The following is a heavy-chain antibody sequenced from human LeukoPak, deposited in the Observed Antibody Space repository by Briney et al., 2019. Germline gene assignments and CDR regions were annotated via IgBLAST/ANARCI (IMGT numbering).Heavy chain of an antibody. CDR3: ARHGSYPFDH. D-gene: IGHD1-26*01. J-gene: IGHJ4*02. Sequence: SETLSLTCAVSGDSISSTYYWGWIRQSPGKGLEWIGNFYQSGGTYYSPSLKSRVTMSVDTSKNQFSLKLSSVTAADTAVYYCARHGSYPFDHWGQGTLVTVSS. CDR2: FYQSGGT. CDR1: GDSISSTYY. V-gene: IGHV4-38-2*01.